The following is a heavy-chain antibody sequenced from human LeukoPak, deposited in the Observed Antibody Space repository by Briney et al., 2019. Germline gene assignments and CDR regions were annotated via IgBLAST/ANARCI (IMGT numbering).Heavy chain of an antibody. Sequence: SETLSLTCAVYGGSFSGYYWSWIRQPPGKGLEWIGEINHSGSTNYNPSLKSRVTISVDTSKNQFSLKLSSVTAADTAVYYCAREPPTYYDFWSGYREYFDHWGQGTLVTVSS. V-gene: IGHV4-34*01. CDR2: INHSGST. D-gene: IGHD3-3*01. CDR3: AREPPTYYDFWSGYREYFDH. CDR1: GGSFSGYY. J-gene: IGHJ4*02.